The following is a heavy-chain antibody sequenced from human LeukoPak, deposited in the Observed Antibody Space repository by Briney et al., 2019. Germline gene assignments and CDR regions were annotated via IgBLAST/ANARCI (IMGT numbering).Heavy chain of an antibody. CDR3: AKEPQKNDYYYGMDV. CDR1: GFTFSSYW. CDR2: ISYDGSNK. J-gene: IGHJ6*02. Sequence: GGSLRLSCAASGFTFSSYWMSWVRQAPGKGLEWVAVISYDGSNKYYADSVKGRFTIPRDNSKNTLYLQMNSLRAEDTAVYYCAKEPQKNDYYYGMDVWGQGTTVTVSS. V-gene: IGHV3-30*18. D-gene: IGHD1-1*01.